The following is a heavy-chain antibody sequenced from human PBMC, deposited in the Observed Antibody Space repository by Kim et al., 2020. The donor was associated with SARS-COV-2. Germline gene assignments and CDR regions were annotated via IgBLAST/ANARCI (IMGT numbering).Heavy chain of an antibody. D-gene: IGHD2-2*01. CDR3: ARGLYCSSTKCSFGLDV. V-gene: IGHV3-48*03. CDR1: GFIFSTYE. J-gene: IGHJ6*01. Sequence: GGSLRLSCAASGFIFSTYEINWVRQAPGKGLEWVSYTSTSGSTIYSADPVKGRFTVSRDNARNSVYLQMNSLRDEDTAVYYCARGLYCSSTKCSFGLDV. CDR2: TSTSGSTI.